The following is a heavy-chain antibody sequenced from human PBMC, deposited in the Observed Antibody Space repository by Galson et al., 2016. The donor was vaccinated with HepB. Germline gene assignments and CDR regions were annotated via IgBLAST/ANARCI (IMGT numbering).Heavy chain of an antibody. CDR3: ARDSGRVLMGR. J-gene: IGHJ4*02. V-gene: IGHV4-4*02. D-gene: IGHD2-8*01. Sequence: SETLSLTCAVSGDSISSDNWWSWVRQPPGKGLEWIGEIYHSGNTNYNPSLTSRVIISIDKSKNQFSLMLTSVTAADTAVYYCARDSGRVLMGRWGQGTLVPVSS. CDR1: GDSISSDNW. CDR2: IYHSGNT.